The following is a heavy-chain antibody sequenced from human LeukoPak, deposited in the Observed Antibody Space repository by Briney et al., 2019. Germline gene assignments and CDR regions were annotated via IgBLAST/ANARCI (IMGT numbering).Heavy chain of an antibody. CDR2: ISGRGGST. V-gene: IGHV3-23*01. J-gene: IGHJ6*03. D-gene: IGHD3-9*01. Sequence: GGSLRLSCAASGFTFSSYAMSWVRQAQGKGLEWVSAISGRGGSTNSADSVKGGFPISRDNSKTTLYLQMNSLRAEYTAVYYCAKEGFYYDILTGYHLPYYYYMDVWGKGTTVTVSS. CDR3: AKEGFYYDILTGYHLPYYYYMDV. CDR1: GFTFSSYA.